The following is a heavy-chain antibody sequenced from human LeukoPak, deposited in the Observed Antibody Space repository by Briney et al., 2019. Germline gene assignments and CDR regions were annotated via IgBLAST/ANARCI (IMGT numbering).Heavy chain of an antibody. D-gene: IGHD4-23*01. CDR3: ASGSVVTAVDY. Sequence: SETLSLTCTVSVGSLSSGGYYWSWIRQHPGKGLEWIGYIYYSGSTYYNPSLKSRVTISVDTSKNQFSLKLSSVTAADTAVYYCASGSVVTAVDYWGQGALVIVSS. CDR2: IYYSGST. J-gene: IGHJ4*02. CDR1: VGSLSSGGYY. V-gene: IGHV4-31*03.